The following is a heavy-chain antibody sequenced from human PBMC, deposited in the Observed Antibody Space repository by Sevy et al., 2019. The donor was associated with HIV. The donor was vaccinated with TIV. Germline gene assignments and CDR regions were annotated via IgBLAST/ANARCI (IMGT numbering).Heavy chain of an antibody. CDR3: AKRGSKSGYALGY. V-gene: IGHV3-30*02. CDR2: IQYDGSIQ. J-gene: IGHJ4*02. D-gene: IGHD5-12*01. Sequence: GGSLRLSCIESGFTLSNYDIHWVRQAAGKGLEWVAFIQYDGSIQYYADSVKGRFTISRDNSKNTLYLQMNSLRPEDTDIYYCAKRGSKSGYALGYWGQGTLVTVSS. CDR1: GFTLSNYD.